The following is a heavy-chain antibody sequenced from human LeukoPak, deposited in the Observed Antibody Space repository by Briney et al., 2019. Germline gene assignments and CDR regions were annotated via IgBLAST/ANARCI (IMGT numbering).Heavy chain of an antibody. CDR2: IWYDGSNK. CDR3: AKTTDEVGAVDY. CDR1: GFTFSSYG. Sequence: GRSLRLSCAASGFTFSSYGMHWVRQAPGKGLEWVAVIWYDGSNKYYADSVKSRFTISRDNSKNTLYLQMSSLRPEDTAVYYCAKTTDEVGAVDYWGQGTLVTVSS. J-gene: IGHJ4*02. V-gene: IGHV3-33*06. D-gene: IGHD1-26*01.